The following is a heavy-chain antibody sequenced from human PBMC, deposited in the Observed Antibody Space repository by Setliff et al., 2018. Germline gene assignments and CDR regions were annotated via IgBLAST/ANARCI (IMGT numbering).Heavy chain of an antibody. CDR1: DGSFSDYY. CDR3: ARRWNFGPYGSGIHDGFDM. Sequence: SETLSLTCAVYDGSFSDYYWSWTRQPPGKGLEWIGEINHYGSTSYKSSLKSRVTISVDTSKTQFSLKLSSVTAADTAVHYCARRWNFGPYGSGIHDGFDMWGQGTMVTVSS. CDR2: INHYGST. V-gene: IGHV4-34*01. D-gene: IGHD3-10*01. J-gene: IGHJ3*02.